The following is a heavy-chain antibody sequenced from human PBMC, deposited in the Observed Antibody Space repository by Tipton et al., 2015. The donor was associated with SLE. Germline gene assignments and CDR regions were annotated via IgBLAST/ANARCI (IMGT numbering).Heavy chain of an antibody. D-gene: IGHD6-13*01. CDR2: IYYSGST. CDR1: GGSISSYY. V-gene: IGHV4-59*01. Sequence: TLSLTCTVSGGSISSYYWSWIRQPPGKGLEWIGYIYYSGSTNYSPSLKSRVTISVDTSKNQFSLKLSSVTAADTAVYYCARGRSSSWYYFDYWGQGTLVTVSS. CDR3: ARGRSSSWYYFDY. J-gene: IGHJ4*02.